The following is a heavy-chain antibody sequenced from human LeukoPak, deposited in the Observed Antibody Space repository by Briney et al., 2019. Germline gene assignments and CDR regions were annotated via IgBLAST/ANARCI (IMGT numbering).Heavy chain of an antibody. V-gene: IGHV1-69*13. J-gene: IGHJ4*02. CDR2: IIPIFATA. Sequence: SVKVSCKASGGTLSSYAISWVRQAPGQGLEWMGGIIPIFATANYAQKFQGRVTITADESTSTAYMELSSLRSEDTAVYYCARGPITTRSHFDYWGQGTLVTVSS. CDR3: ARGPITTRSHFDY. D-gene: IGHD3-22*01. CDR1: GGTLSSYA.